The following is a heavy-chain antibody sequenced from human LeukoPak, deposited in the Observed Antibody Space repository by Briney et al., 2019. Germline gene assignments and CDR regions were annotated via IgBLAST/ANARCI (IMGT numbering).Heavy chain of an antibody. D-gene: IGHD3-10*01. CDR2: ISHDGNNE. J-gene: IGHJ4*02. V-gene: IGHV3-30*18. CDR3: AKEGYYGSGAFPDY. Sequence: PGGSLRLSCAASGFTFSDYYMSWIRQAPGKGLEWVAVISHDGNNEHYADSVKGRFSISRDNSKNTVYLQMNRLRDGDTAVYYCAKEGYYGSGAFPDYWGQGTLVIVSS. CDR1: GFTFSDYY.